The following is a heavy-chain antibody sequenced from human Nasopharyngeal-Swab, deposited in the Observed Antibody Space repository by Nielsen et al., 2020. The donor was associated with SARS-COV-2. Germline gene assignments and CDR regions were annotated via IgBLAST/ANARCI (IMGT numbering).Heavy chain of an antibody. V-gene: IGHV4-59*01. CDR2: IYYSGST. J-gene: IGHJ6*02. CDR3: ARDRVTGFLGQVYYYYGMDV. Sequence: WIRQPPGKGLEWIGYIYYSGSTNYNPSLKSRVTISVDTSKNQSSLKLSSVTAADTAVYYCARDRVTGFLGQVYYYYGMDVWGQGTTVTVSS. D-gene: IGHD3-3*01.